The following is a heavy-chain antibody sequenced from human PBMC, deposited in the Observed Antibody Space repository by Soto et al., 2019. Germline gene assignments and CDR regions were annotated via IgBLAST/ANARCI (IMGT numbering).Heavy chain of an antibody. D-gene: IGHD3-9*01. CDR3: ARANDILTGYYQYYFDY. CDR2: IYYSGST. J-gene: IGHJ4*02. V-gene: IGHV4-59*01. Sequence: SETLSLTCTVSGGSISSYYWSWIRQPPGKGLEWIGYIYYSGSTNYNPSLKSRVTISVDTSKNQFSLKLSSATAADTAVYYCARANDILTGYYQYYFDYWGQGTLVTVSS. CDR1: GGSISSYY.